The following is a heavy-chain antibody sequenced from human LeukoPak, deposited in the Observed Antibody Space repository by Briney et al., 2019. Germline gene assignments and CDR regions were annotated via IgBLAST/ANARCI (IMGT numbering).Heavy chain of an antibody. J-gene: IGHJ4*02. CDR2: ISSSSSYI. V-gene: IGHV3-21*01. CDR1: GFTFSSYS. D-gene: IGHD3-9*01. Sequence: PGGSLRLSCAASGFTFSSYSMNWVRQAPGKGLEWVSSISSSSSYIYYADSVKGRFTISRDNAKNSLHLQMNSLRAEDTAVYYCAREGNDILTGYYLADFDYWGQGTLVTVSS. CDR3: AREGNDILTGYYLADFDY.